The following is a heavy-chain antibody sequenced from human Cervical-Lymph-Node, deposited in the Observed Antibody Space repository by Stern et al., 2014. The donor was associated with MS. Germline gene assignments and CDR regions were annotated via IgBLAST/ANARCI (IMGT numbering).Heavy chain of an antibody. J-gene: IGHJ4*02. Sequence: QVQLVESGGGVVQPGRSLRLSCAASGFTFNFYAMHWVRQAPGKGLEWVAVIAFDGINKYSADSVKGRFTISRDNSKNTLYLQMNSLRAEDTAVYYCAKPNDPYYNFWSGIDYWGQGTLVTVSS. D-gene: IGHD3-3*01. V-gene: IGHV3-30*18. CDR1: GFTFNFYA. CDR3: AKPNDPYYNFWSGIDY. CDR2: IAFDGINK.